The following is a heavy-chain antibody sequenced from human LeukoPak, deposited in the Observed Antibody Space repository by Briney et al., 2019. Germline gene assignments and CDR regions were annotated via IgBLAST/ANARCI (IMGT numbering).Heavy chain of an antibody. V-gene: IGHV3-33*01. CDR3: ARGESLIGELSYYYYGMDV. J-gene: IGHJ6*02. D-gene: IGHD3-10*01. Sequence: PGGSLRLSCAASGFTFRTYGMHWVRQAPGKGLEWVAVIWYDGSKKYYADSVRGRFAISRDKSKNTLYLQMNSLRAEDTAVYYCARGESLIGELSYYYYGMDVWGQGTTVTVSS. CDR1: GFTFRTYG. CDR2: IWYDGSKK.